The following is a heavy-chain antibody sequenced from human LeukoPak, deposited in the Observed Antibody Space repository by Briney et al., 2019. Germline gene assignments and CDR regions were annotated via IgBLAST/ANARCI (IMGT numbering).Heavy chain of an antibody. CDR3: AKKAQYNGNYPLDY. J-gene: IGHJ4*02. Sequence: GGSLRLSCSASGFTFKSYAMHWVRQAPGKGLEYVSSINTNGANTYYADSVKGRFTISRDNSKNTLYLQMNSLRAEDTALYFCAKKAQYNGNYPLDYWGQGTLVTVSS. V-gene: IGHV3-64*04. D-gene: IGHD1-26*01. CDR1: GFTFKSYA. CDR2: INTNGANT.